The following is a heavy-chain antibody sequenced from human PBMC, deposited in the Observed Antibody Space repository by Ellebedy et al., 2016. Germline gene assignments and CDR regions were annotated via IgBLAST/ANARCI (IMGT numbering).Heavy chain of an antibody. CDR3: AKAVNPLRGALYV. Sequence: GGSLRLSCAASGPRFHDYAIHCVREVPGKGLEWVSGINWNSNVINYADSVKGRFTIARDNTKNSLYLQMNSLRTEDTAFYYCAKAVNPLRGALYVWGQGTMVTVSS. CDR1: GPRFHDYA. V-gene: IGHV3-9*01. J-gene: IGHJ3*01. D-gene: IGHD1-14*01. CDR2: INWNSNVI.